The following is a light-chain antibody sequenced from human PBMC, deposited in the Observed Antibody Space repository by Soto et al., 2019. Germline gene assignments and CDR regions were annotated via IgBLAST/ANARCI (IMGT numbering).Light chain of an antibody. CDR1: QDIKKF. CDR3: QKYDRARAA. V-gene: IGKV1-27*01. J-gene: IGKJ1*01. CDR2: AAS. Sequence: DIQVTQSPYSLSASPGDRITITCRASQDIKKFLAWYQQKPGEVPHLLIYAASTLRPGVPSRFSGNASGTDLTLTIASLQPEDVASYFCQKYDRARAAFGQGTKVDVK.